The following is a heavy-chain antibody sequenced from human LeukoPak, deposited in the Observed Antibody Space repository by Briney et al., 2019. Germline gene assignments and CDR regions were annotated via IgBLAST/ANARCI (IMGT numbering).Heavy chain of an antibody. D-gene: IGHD4-23*01. Sequence: GGSLRLSCLASGFTVGNNHMSWVRQAPGKGLEWVSIINDSGRTNHADSVKGRITISRDNSKNTLYLQMNSLRADDTALYYCIGHGGYSFWGQGTLVTVSS. J-gene: IGHJ4*02. CDR1: GFTVGNNH. V-gene: IGHV3-66*01. CDR3: IGHGGYSF. CDR2: INDSGRT.